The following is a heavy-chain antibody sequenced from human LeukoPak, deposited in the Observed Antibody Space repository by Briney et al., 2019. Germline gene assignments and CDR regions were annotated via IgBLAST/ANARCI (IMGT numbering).Heavy chain of an antibody. CDR2: IYNSVTT. D-gene: IGHD3-10*01. V-gene: IGHV4-59*08. Sequence: KPSETLSLTCTLSGGSIASYYWSWIRQPPGKGLEWIGYIYNSVTTNYNPSLKSRVTISVDTSKNQFSLNLRSVTAADTAVYYCARQLAYYYRSGGFDPWGQGALVTVSS. CDR3: ARQLAYYYRSGGFDP. J-gene: IGHJ5*02. CDR1: GGSIASYY.